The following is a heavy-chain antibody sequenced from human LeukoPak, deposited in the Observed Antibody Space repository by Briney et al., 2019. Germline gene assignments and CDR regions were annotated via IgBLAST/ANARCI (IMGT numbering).Heavy chain of an antibody. V-gene: IGHV4-59*01. CDR3: ARRAGAYSHPYDY. CDR2: IYYSGST. J-gene: IGHJ4*02. CDR1: GGSISSYY. D-gene: IGHD4/OR15-4a*01. Sequence: SETLSHTCTVSGGSISSYYWSWIRQPPGKGLEWIGNIYYSGSTNYNPSLKSRVTISVDTSKNQFSLKLSSVTAADTAVYYCARRAGAYSHPYDYWGQGTLVTVSS.